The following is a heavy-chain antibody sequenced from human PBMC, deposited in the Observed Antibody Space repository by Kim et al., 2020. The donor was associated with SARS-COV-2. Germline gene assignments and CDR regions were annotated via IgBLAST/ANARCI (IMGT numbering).Heavy chain of an antibody. CDR3: ARDLRDWG. D-gene: IGHD7-27*01. V-gene: IGHV3-66*01. Sequence: GVSTYSADSVKGRCPISRDNPKNTLYLQMNRLRAEDTAVYYCARDLRDWGWGQGTLVTVSS. J-gene: IGHJ4*02. CDR2: GVST.